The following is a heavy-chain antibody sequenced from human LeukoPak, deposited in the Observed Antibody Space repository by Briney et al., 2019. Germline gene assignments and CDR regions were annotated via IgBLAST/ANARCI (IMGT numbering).Heavy chain of an antibody. CDR1: GFTFSSYG. CDR2: IWYDGSNK. D-gene: IGHD3-9*01. V-gene: IGHV3-33*06. CDR3: AKSGVLRYFDWSDPEYYFDY. J-gene: IGHJ4*02. Sequence: GGSLRLSCAASGFTFSSYGMHWVRQAPGKGLEWVAVIWYDGSNKYYADSVKGRFTISRDNSKKTLYLQMNRLRDGDTAVYYCAKSGVLRYFDWSDPEYYFDYWGQGTLVTVSS.